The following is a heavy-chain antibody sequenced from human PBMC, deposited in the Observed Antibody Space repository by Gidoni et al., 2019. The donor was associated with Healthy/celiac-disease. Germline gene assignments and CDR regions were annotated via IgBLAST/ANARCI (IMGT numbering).Heavy chain of an antibody. D-gene: IGHD2-21*02. CDR2: VIPIFGTA. CDR1: GGTFSSYA. V-gene: IGHV1-69*01. CDR3: ARPHVGGNSGSFDY. Sequence: QVQLVQSGAEVKKPGSSVKVSCKASGGTFSSYAISWVRPAPGQGLEWMGGVIPIFGTANYAQKFQGRVPITADESTSTAYMELSSLRSEDTAVYYCARPHVGGNSGSFDYWGQGTLVTVSS. J-gene: IGHJ4*02.